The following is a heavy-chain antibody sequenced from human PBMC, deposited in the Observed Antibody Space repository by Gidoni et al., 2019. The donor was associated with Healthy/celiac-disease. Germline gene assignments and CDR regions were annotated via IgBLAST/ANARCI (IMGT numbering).Heavy chain of an antibody. V-gene: IGHV3-30*04. D-gene: IGHD3-22*01. CDR3: ARDRVDYYDSSDGMDV. Sequence: QVQLVASGGGVVQPWRSLRLSCASSGFPFCSYAMHWVRQAPGKGLEWVAVISYDGSNKYYADSVKGRFTISRDNSKNTLYLQMNSLRAEDTAEYYCARDRVDYYDSSDGMDVWGQGTTVTVSS. J-gene: IGHJ6*02. CDR1: GFPFCSYA. CDR2: ISYDGSNK.